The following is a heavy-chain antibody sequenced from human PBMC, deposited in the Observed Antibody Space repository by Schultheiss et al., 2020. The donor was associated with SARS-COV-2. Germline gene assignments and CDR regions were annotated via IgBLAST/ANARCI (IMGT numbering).Heavy chain of an antibody. CDR1: GFTFSDYY. V-gene: IGHV3-23*01. Sequence: GESLRLSCAASGFTFSDYYMSWIRQAPGKGLEWVSAISGSGGSTYYADSVKGRFTISRDNSKNTLYLQMNSLRAEDTAVYYCARDPAGEGWFDPWGQGTLVTVSS. CDR3: ARDPAGEGWFDP. CDR2: ISGSGGST. D-gene: IGHD7-27*01. J-gene: IGHJ5*02.